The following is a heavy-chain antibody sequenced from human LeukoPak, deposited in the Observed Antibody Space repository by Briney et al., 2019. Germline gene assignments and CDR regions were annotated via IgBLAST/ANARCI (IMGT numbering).Heavy chain of an antibody. J-gene: IGHJ4*02. CDR2: IYHSGST. CDR1: GGSISSGGYS. D-gene: IGHD1-14*01. Sequence: PSETLSLTCAVSGGSISSGGYSWSWIRQPPGKGLEWIGYIYHSGSTYYNPSLKSRVTISVDRSKNQFSLKLSSVTAADTAVYYCARGTYPELDYWGQGTLVTVSS. CDR3: ARGTYPELDY. V-gene: IGHV4-30-2*01.